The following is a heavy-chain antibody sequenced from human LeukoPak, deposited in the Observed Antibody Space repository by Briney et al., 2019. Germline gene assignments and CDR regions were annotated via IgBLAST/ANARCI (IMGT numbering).Heavy chain of an antibody. Sequence: SETLSLTCTVSGGSIGSYYWSWIRQPPGKGLEWIGYIYYSGSTNYNPSLKSRVTISVDTSKNQFSLKLSSVTAADTAVYCCARVVSYYDSSGYHYYFDYWGQGTLVTVSS. CDR2: IYYSGST. CDR3: ARVVSYYDSSGYHYYFDY. CDR1: GGSIGSYY. J-gene: IGHJ4*02. V-gene: IGHV4-59*01. D-gene: IGHD3-22*01.